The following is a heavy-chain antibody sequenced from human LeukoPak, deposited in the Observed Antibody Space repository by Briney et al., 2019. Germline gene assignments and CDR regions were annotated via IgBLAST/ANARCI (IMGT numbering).Heavy chain of an antibody. J-gene: IGHJ1*01. D-gene: IGHD3-22*01. CDR2: INPNSGGT. V-gene: IGHV1-2*02. CDR1: GYTFTSYY. CDR3: ATFDSEGFEYFQH. Sequence: ASVKVSCKASGYTFTSYYMHWVRQAPGQGLEWMGWINPNSGGTNYAQKFQGRVTMTRDTSISTAYMELSRLRSDDTAVYYCATFDSEGFEYFQHWGQGTLVTVSS.